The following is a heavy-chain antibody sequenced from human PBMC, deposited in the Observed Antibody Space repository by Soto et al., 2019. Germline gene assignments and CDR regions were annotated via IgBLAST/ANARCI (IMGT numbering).Heavy chain of an antibody. V-gene: IGHV4-39*01. D-gene: IGHD6-13*01. J-gene: IGHJ4*02. CDR3: ARSPGQQLYFDY. CDR1: GGSLSSSSYY. Sequence: PSETLSLTCPVSGGSLSSSSYYWGWLRQPPGKGLEWIGSIYYSGSTYYNPSLKSRVTISVDTSKNQFSLKLSSVTAADTAVYYCARSPGQQLYFDYWGQGTLVTVSS. CDR2: IYYSGST.